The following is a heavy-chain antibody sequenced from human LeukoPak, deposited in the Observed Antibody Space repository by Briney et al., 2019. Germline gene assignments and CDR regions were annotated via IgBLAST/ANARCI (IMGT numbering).Heavy chain of an antibody. CDR2: ISGSAGTT. CDR1: GFTFSSYA. J-gene: IGHJ4*02. CDR3: AKRAYEDRGYVDY. Sequence: QPGGSLRLSCAASGFTFSSYAMSWVRQAPGKGLEWVSTISGSAGTTYHADSVKGRFTISRDNSKNTLSLQMNSLRAEDTAVYYCAKRAYEDRGYVDYWGQGTLVTVSS. D-gene: IGHD3-22*01. V-gene: IGHV3-23*01.